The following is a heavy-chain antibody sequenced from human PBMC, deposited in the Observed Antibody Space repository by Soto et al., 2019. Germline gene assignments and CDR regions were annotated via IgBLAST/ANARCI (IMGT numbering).Heavy chain of an antibody. CDR3: NSAQGATTDY. D-gene: IGHD1-26*01. V-gene: IGHV3-73*01. CDR1: GFTFSGSA. Sequence: GGSLRLSCAASGFTFSGSAMHWVRQASGKGLEWAGRIRSKANSYATAYAASVKGRFTISRDDSKNTAYLQMNSLKTEDTAVYYRNSAQGATTDYWGQGTLVTVSS. J-gene: IGHJ4*02. CDR2: IRSKANSYAT.